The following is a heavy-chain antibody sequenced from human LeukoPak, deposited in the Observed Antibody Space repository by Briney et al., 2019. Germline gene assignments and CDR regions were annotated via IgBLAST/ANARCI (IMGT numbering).Heavy chain of an antibody. J-gene: IGHJ3*02. Sequence: SETLSLTCTVSGGSISSYYWSWIRQPPGKGLEWIGYIYYSGSSYYNSALKSRVTISADTSKNQFSLRLSSVTAADTAVYYCARIGGIPLGSFEIWGQGTMVTVSS. CDR1: GGSISSYY. D-gene: IGHD2-2*02. CDR3: ARIGGIPLGSFEI. CDR2: IYYSGSS. V-gene: IGHV4-59*01.